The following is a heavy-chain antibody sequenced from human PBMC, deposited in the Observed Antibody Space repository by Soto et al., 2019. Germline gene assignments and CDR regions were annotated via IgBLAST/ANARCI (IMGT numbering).Heavy chain of an antibody. V-gene: IGHV4-4*02. Sequence: QVQLQESGPGLLKPSGPLSLTSLVSLVSTTSGDCWSWFRQSPERAREYIGEISHSGTTNYNPSLESRVTISLDASRNQFSLQLTSVTAADTAVYYCATKNVPTPGNYWGQGTLVIVSS. CDR3: ATKNVPTPGNY. CDR1: LVSTTSGDC. D-gene: IGHD3-10*02. J-gene: IGHJ4*02. CDR2: ISHSGTT.